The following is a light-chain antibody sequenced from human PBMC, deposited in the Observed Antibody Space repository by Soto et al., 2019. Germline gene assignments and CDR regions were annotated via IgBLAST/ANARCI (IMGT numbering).Light chain of an antibody. CDR2: AAS. J-gene: IGKJ4*01. CDR1: QGISSY. V-gene: IGKV1-9*01. CDR3: QQLKSYPLT. Sequence: DIQLTQSPSFLSASVGDRVTITCRASQGISSYLAWFQQKPGKAPNLLIYAASTLQSGVPSRFSGSGSGTDFTLTISSLQTEDFATYYCQQLKSYPLTFGGGTKVEIK.